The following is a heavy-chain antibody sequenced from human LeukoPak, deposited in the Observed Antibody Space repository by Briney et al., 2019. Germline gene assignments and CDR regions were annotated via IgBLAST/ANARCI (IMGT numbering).Heavy chain of an antibody. Sequence: PGGSLRLSCAASGFTFGDYYMSWIRQAPGKGLEWVSYISSSGSTIYYADSVKGRFTISRDNAKNSLYLQMNSLRAEDTAVYYCATHDIVVVPAAIQAYFQHWGQGTLVTVSS. CDR3: ATHDIVVVPAAIQAYFQH. D-gene: IGHD2-2*02. CDR1: GFTFGDYY. J-gene: IGHJ1*01. CDR2: ISSSGSTI. V-gene: IGHV3-11*04.